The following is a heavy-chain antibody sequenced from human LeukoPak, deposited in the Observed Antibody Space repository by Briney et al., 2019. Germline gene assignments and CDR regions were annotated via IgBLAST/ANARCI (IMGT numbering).Heavy chain of an antibody. D-gene: IGHD3-3*01. CDR3: ARAEIDVLRFLEWLPGNWFDP. V-gene: IGHV1-2*02. J-gene: IGHJ5*02. CDR1: GYTFTGYY. Sequence: ASVKVSCKASGYTFTGYYMHWVRQAPGQGLEWMGWINPNSGGTNYAQKFQGRVTMTRDTSISTAYMELSRLRSDDTAVYYCARAEIDVLRFLEWLPGNWFDPWGQGTLVTVSS. CDR2: INPNSGGT.